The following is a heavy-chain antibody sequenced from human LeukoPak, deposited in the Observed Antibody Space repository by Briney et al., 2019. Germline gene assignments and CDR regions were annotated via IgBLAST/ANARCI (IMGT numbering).Heavy chain of an antibody. CDR2: ISGSGGSN. CDR1: GFTFSSHG. J-gene: IGHJ3*02. D-gene: IGHD3-3*01. CDR3: AKGPRFLEWLDDAFDI. Sequence: GGSLSLSCAASGFTFSSHGMSWVRQAPGKGLEWVSDISGSGGSNYYADSVKGRFTIYRDNSKNALYLQMNSLRAEDTAVYYCAKGPRFLEWLDDAFDIWGQGTMVTVSS. V-gene: IGHV3-23*01.